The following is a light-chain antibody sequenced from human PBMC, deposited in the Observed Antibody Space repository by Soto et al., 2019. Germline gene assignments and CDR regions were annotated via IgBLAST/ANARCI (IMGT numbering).Light chain of an antibody. CDR2: LGS. V-gene: IGKV2-28*01. CDR1: QSLLHSSGYSY. J-gene: IGKJ1*01. Sequence: DIVMTQSPLSLPVTPGEPASISCRSSQSLLHSSGYSYLDWYLQKPGQSPQLLIYLGSNRASGVPDRFSGSGSGTDFTLKISRVEAEDVGVYYCMQPLQTPWTFGQGTKV. CDR3: MQPLQTPWT.